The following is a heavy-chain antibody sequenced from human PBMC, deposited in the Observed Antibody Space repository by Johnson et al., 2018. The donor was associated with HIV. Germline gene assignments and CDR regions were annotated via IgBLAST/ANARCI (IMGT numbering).Heavy chain of an antibody. CDR2: INASGGRT. CDR1: GFIFSSHA. Sequence: VQLVESGGNLVQHGGSLRLSCAASGFIFSSHAMTWLRQAPGQGLEWVSAINASGGRTFYADSVNGRFTVSRDKSKNTVFLQMDSLRAEDTAVYYCAREKRVGGESDAFNFWGLGTMVTVSS. D-gene: IGHD3-16*01. V-gene: IGHV3-23*04. J-gene: IGHJ3*01. CDR3: AREKRVGGESDAFNF.